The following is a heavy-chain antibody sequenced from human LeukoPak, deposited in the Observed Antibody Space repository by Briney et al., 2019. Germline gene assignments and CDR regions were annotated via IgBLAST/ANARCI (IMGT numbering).Heavy chain of an antibody. J-gene: IGHJ4*02. V-gene: IGHV4-4*07. CDR2: FYASGTT. CDR3: ARARGGDYADN. CDR1: GGSISGNH. Sequence: PSETLSLTCTVSGGSISGNHWSWIRQPAEKGLEWIGRFYASGTTNCNPSLKSRVTMSVDTSKNQFSLKLSSVTAADTAVYYCARARGGDYADNWGQGTLVTVSS. D-gene: IGHD3-10*01.